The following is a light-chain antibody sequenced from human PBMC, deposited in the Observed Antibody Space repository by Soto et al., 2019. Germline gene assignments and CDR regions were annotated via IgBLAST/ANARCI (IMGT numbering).Light chain of an antibody. CDR2: GAS. Sequence: EIVMTQSPATLSVSPGERATLSCRASQSVSSNLAWYQQKPGQAPRLLIYGASTRATGIPARFSGSGSGTEFTLTISSLQSEDFAVYYCQQYNNWPPPLTFGRGNKVEIK. J-gene: IGKJ4*01. V-gene: IGKV3-15*01. CDR1: QSVSSN. CDR3: QQYNNWPPPLT.